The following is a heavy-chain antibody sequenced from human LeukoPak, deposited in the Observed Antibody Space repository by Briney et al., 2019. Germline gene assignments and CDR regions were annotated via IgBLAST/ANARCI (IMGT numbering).Heavy chain of an antibody. CDR1: GFTFSSYE. Sequence: GGSLRLSCAASGFTFSSYEMNWVRQAPGKGLEWVSYISSSSSTIYYADSVKSRFTISRVNAKNSPYLQMNSLRAEDTALYYCAKDFFFHTHPKYSGSYPDYWGQGTLVTVSS. D-gene: IGHD1-26*01. V-gene: IGHV3-48*01. CDR2: ISSSSSTI. J-gene: IGHJ4*02. CDR3: AKDFFFHTHPKYSGSYPDY.